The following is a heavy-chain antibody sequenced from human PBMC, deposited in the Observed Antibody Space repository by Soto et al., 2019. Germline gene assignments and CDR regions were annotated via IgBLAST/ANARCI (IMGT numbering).Heavy chain of an antibody. Sequence: PSETLSLTCAVYGGSFSGYYWSWIRQPPGKGLEWIGEINHSGSTNYNPSLKSRVTISVDTSKNQFSLKLSSVTAADTAVYYCARGIGYCSGGSGRKLPYYYYYYMDGWGKGTTVPVSS. J-gene: IGHJ6*03. CDR2: INHSGST. D-gene: IGHD2-15*01. V-gene: IGHV4-34*01. CDR1: GGSFSGYY. CDR3: ARGIGYCSGGSGRKLPYYYYYYMDG.